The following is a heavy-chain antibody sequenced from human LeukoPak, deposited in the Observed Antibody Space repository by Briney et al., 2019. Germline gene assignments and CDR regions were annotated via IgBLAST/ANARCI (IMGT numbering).Heavy chain of an antibody. CDR3: AKDRGYCSSTSCSDDDY. J-gene: IGHJ4*02. CDR1: GFTFSSYA. CDR2: ISGSGGST. V-gene: IGHV3-23*01. D-gene: IGHD2-2*01. Sequence: PGGSLRLSCAASGFTFSSYAMSWVRQAPGKGLEWVSAISGSGGSTYYADSVKGRLTISRDNSKNTLYLQMNSLRAEDTAVYYCAKDRGYCSSTSCSDDDYWGQGTLVTVSS.